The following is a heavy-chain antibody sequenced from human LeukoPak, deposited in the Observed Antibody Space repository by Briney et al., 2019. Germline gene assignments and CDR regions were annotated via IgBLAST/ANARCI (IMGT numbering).Heavy chain of an antibody. J-gene: IGHJ2*01. CDR2: ISSSDSPSNTPI. V-gene: IGHV3-48*02. CDR1: GFSFSDYS. CDR3: ARDFDPPKWYFDL. Sequence: GGSLRLSCAASGFSFSDYSMHWVRQAPGKGLDWVSYISSSDSPSNTPISYADSVKDRFTISRDNAKNSLYLQMNSLRDEDTAVYYCARDFDPPKWYFDLWGRGTLVTVSS. D-gene: IGHD3-9*01.